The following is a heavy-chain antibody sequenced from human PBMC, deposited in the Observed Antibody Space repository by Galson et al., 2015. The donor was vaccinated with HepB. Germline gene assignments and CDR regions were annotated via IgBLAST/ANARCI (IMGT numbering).Heavy chain of an antibody. CDR1: GYTFTTYD. D-gene: IGHD6-13*01. CDR3: ARGRGGSSHKTNWFDP. J-gene: IGHJ5*02. V-gene: IGHV1-8*01. CDR2: MNPNSGNT. Sequence: SVKVSCKASGYTFTTYDINWVRQATGQGLEWMGWMNPNSGNTGYAQKFQGRLTMTRNTSIDTAYMELSSLRSEDTAVYFCARGRGGSSHKTNWFDPWGQGTLVTVSS.